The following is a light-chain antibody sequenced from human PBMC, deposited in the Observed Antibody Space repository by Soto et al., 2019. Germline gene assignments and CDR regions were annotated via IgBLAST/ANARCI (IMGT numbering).Light chain of an antibody. CDR1: QSISSY. V-gene: IGKV1-39*01. J-gene: IGKJ1*01. CDR3: QQSYSTPPWT. CDR2: AAS. Sequence: DIQMTQSPSSLSASVGDRVTITCRANQSISSYLNWYQQKPGKAPKLLNYAASSLQSGVPTKLSGSGSGTDFTLTISSLQPEDFATYYCQQSYSTPPWTFGQGTKVDIK.